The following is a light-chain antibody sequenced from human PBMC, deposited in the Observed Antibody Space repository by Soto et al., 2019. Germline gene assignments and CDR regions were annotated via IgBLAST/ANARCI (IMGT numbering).Light chain of an antibody. CDR1: QNINNR. CDR3: QQVNSYPLT. CDR2: WAS. Sequence: DIQLTQSPSALSASVGDRLIITCRASQNINNRLAWYQQRPGKSPKLLVYWASTLQSGVPSRFSGGASGTEFTLTITSLQPEDFATYYCQQVNSYPLTLGQGTRPAI. V-gene: IGKV1-5*03. J-gene: IGKJ5*01.